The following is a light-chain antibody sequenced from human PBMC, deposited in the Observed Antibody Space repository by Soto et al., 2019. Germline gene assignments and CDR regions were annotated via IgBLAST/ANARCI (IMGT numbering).Light chain of an antibody. V-gene: IGKV3-20*01. Sequence: EIVLTQPPGTLSLSPGERATLSCRASHTISSSYLAWYQQKPGQAPRLLMYGISRRATGIPDRFSGSGSGTDLTLTITRLEPEDFAVYYCQQYVTSSPRTFGQGTKVEIK. CDR2: GIS. J-gene: IGKJ1*01. CDR1: HTISSSY. CDR3: QQYVTSSPRT.